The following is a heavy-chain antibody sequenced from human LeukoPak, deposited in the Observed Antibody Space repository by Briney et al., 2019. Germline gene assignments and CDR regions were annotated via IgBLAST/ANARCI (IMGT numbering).Heavy chain of an antibody. Sequence: ASVKVSCKASGYTSTSYDINWVRQATGQGLEWMGWMNPNSGNTGYAQKFQGRVTMTRNTSISTAYMELSSLRSEDTAVYDCARGVTMVRGVIMPHYYYYYMDVWGKGTTVTISS. CDR1: GYTSTSYD. V-gene: IGHV1-8*01. CDR3: ARGVTMVRGVIMPHYYYYYMDV. D-gene: IGHD3-10*01. J-gene: IGHJ6*03. CDR2: MNPNSGNT.